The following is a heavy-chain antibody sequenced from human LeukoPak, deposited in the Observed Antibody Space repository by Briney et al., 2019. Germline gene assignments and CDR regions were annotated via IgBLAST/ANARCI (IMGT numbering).Heavy chain of an antibody. J-gene: IGHJ4*02. V-gene: IGHV4-39*01. CDR2: IYSSGNT. D-gene: IGHD1-26*01. CDR3: AKSGGSGLMDY. Sequence: PSETLSLTCTVSGASISSNNYYWGWVLQPPGKGLEWIGNIYSSGNTYYNASLKSRVTIYIDTSKNQFSLNLSSVTAADTAVYYCAKSGGSGLMDYWGQGTLVTVSS. CDR1: GASISSNNYY.